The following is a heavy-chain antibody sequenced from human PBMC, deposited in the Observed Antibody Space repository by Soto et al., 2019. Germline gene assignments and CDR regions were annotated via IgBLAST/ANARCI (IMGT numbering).Heavy chain of an antibody. Sequence: ASVKGSCKASGGTFSSYAISWGRQAPGQGLEWMGGIMPIFGTANYAQKFQGRVTITADEVTSTDYMERSGRRSEGTGVDYWASRASGSVRYVDVWGQGTTVTVSS. V-gene: IGHV1-69*13. CDR3: ASRASGSVRYVDV. J-gene: IGHJ6*02. CDR2: IMPIFGTA. D-gene: IGHD3-10*01. CDR1: GGTFSSYA.